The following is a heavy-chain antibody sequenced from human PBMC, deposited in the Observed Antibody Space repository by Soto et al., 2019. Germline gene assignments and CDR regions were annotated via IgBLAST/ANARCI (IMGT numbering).Heavy chain of an antibody. Sequence: GGSLRLSCAASGFTFSGYAMSWVRQAPGKGLEWVSAISGSGGSTYYADSVKGRFTISRDNSQNTLYLQINSLRAEDNAVYYCATVFAGDSSRWYTYYYYYGMDVWGQGTTVTVSS. CDR1: GFTFSGYA. V-gene: IGHV3-23*01. D-gene: IGHD6-13*01. CDR3: ATVFAGDSSRWYTYYYYYGMDV. CDR2: ISGSGGST. J-gene: IGHJ6*02.